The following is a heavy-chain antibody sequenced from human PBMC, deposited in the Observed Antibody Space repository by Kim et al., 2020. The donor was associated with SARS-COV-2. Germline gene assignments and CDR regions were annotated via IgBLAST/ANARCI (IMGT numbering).Heavy chain of an antibody. CDR1: GFTFSTYW. CDR3: ARSSSTSCPCSYMDV. CDR2: INSDGSST. J-gene: IGHJ6*03. D-gene: IGHD2-2*01. Sequence: GGSLRLSCAASGFTFSTYWMYWVRQAPGKGLVWVSRINSDGSSTNYADSVKVRFTISRDNAKNTLYLQMNSLRAEDTAVYYYARSSSTSCPCSYMDVWGEGTRVTVSS. V-gene: IGHV3-74*01.